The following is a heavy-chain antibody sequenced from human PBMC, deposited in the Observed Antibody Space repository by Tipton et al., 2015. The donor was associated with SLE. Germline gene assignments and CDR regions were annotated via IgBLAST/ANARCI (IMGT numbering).Heavy chain of an antibody. CDR3: ARENWSFSHLDV. Sequence: TLSLTCAVYGGSFSSYYWSWIRQPPGRGLEWIGEVNHRGSVSYNPSLKSRVTISVDTSKNQFSLKLSSMTAADTAVYYCARENWSFSHLDVWGKGTTVTVSS. CDR2: VNHRGSV. J-gene: IGHJ6*04. D-gene: IGHD1-1*01. CDR1: GGSFSSYY. V-gene: IGHV4-34*01.